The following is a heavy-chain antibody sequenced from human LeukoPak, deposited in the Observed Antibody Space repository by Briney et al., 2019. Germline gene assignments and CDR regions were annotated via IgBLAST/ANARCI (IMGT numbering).Heavy chain of an antibody. CDR2: INHSGST. J-gene: IGHJ4*02. CDR1: GGSFSGYY. Sequence: SETLSLTCAVYGGSFSGYYWSWIRQPPGKGLEWIGEINHSGSTNYNPSLKSRVTISVDTSKNQFSLKLSSVTAADTAVYYCASISNCSSTSCPRYFDYWGQGTLVTVSS. D-gene: IGHD2-2*01. CDR3: ASISNCSSTSCPRYFDY. V-gene: IGHV4-34*01.